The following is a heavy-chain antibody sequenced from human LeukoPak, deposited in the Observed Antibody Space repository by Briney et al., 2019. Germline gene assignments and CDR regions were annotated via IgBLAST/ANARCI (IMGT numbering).Heavy chain of an antibody. D-gene: IGHD2-15*01. CDR1: GDSITSYF. V-gene: IGHV4-59*01. CDR3: AQKAPYSPGYSQD. J-gene: IGHJ1*01. CDR2: IYHSGTT. Sequence: PSETLSLTCTVSGDSITSYFWTWIRQPPGRGLEWIGYIYHSGTTNYNPSLKSRVTISVDTSKSQFSLKLSSVTAADTAVYYCAQKAPYSPGYSQDWGQGTLVTVSS.